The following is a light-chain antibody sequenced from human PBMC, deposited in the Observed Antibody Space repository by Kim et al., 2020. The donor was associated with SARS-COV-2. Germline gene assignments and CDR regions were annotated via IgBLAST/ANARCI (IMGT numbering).Light chain of an antibody. CDR1: QGIGNY. CDR3: QRYNSAPKT. J-gene: IGKJ1*01. CDR2: SAY. V-gene: IGKV1-27*01. Sequence: VGDRVTITCRESQGIGNYLAWYQQKPGQVPMLLIHSAYTLQSGVPPRFSGTRSGTDFTLPINSLQPEDVASYFCQRYNSAPKTFGQGTKVDIK.